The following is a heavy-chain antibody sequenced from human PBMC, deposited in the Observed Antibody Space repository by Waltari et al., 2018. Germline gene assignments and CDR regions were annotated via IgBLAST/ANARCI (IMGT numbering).Heavy chain of an antibody. J-gene: IGHJ3*02. CDR2: FDPEDGET. CDR3: AASYWRAFDS. D-gene: IGHD1-1*01. CDR1: GYTLTAFS. V-gene: IGHV1-24*01. Sequence: QVQLVQSGAEVKKPGASVKVSCKVSGYTLTAFSMHWVRQAPGKGLEWMGGFDPEDGETIYAQKFQGRVTRTEDTSTDTAYMELSSLRSEDTAVYYCAASYWRAFDSWGQGTMVTVSS.